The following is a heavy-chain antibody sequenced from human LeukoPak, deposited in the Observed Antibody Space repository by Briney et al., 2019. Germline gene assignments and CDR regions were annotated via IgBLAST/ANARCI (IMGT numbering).Heavy chain of an antibody. CDR3: ARSGLFGIVVVPGNWFDP. Sequence: SETLSLTCTVSGGSISSYYWSWIRQPPGKGLEWIGYIYYSGSTNYNPSLKSRVTISVDTSKNRFSLKLSSVTAADTAVYYCARSGLFGIVVVPGNWFDPWGQGTLVTVSS. CDR1: GGSISSYY. V-gene: IGHV4-59*12. CDR2: IYYSGST. D-gene: IGHD2-2*01. J-gene: IGHJ5*02.